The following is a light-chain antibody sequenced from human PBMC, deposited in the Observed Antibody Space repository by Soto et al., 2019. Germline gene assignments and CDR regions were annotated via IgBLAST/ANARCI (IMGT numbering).Light chain of an antibody. CDR2: KAS. V-gene: IGKV1-5*03. CDR3: QHYNSYSEA. J-gene: IGKJ1*01. CDR1: QTISSW. Sequence: DVKMTLSPSTLSGSVGDRVTITCRASQTISSWLAWYQQKPGKAPKLLIYKASTLKSGVPSRFSGSGSGTEFTLTISSLQPDDFATYYCQHYNSYSEAFGQGTKVAIK.